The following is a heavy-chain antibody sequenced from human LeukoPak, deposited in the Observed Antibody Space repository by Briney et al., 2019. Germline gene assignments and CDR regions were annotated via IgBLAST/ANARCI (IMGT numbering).Heavy chain of an antibody. CDR2: IHPSGST. CDR1: GGSFSGFY. V-gene: IGHV4-34*01. J-gene: IGHJ4*02. CDR3: ARGLDTYKSGVD. D-gene: IGHD3-3*01. Sequence: SETLSLTCAVYGGSFSGFYCTWIRQPPGKGLEWIGEIHPSGSTNYNPSLMSRVTLSLDTSKNQFSLRLSSVTAADTAVYFCARGLDTYKSGVDWGQGTLVTASS.